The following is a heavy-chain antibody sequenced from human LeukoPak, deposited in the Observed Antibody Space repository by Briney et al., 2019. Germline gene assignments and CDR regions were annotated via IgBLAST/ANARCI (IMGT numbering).Heavy chain of an antibody. CDR2: IGTAGEI. J-gene: IGHJ2*01. V-gene: IGHV3-13*01. CDR3: ARAAYSSTWYSRYFDL. CDR1: GFTFRSYD. Sequence: GGSLRLSCTVSGFTFRSYDMHWVRQATGKGLEWVSGIGTAGEIYYPGSVKGRFTISRENAKNSLYLQMNSLRAGDTAVYYCARAAYSSTWYSRYFDLWGRGTLVTVSS. D-gene: IGHD6-13*01.